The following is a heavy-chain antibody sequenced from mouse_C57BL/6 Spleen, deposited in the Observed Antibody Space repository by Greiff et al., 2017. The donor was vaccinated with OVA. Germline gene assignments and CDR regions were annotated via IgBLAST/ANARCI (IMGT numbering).Heavy chain of an antibody. CDR1: GFTFTDYY. Sequence: EVQVVESGGGLVQPGGSLSLSCAASGFTFTDYYMSWVRQPPGKALEWLGFIRNKANGYTTEYSASVKGRFTISRDNSQSILYLQMNALRAEDSATYYCARFGSSHYAMDYWGQGTSVTVSS. CDR3: ARFGSSHYAMDY. V-gene: IGHV7-3*01. D-gene: IGHD1-1*01. CDR2: IRNKANGYTT. J-gene: IGHJ4*01.